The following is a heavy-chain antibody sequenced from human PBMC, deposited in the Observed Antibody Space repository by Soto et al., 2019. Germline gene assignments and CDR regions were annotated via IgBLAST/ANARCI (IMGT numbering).Heavy chain of an antibody. CDR3: ASNDYGDYGRAGGMDV. Sequence: SVKVSCKASGGTFSSYAISWVRQAPGQGLEWMGGIIPIFGTANYAQKFQGRVTITADESTSTAYMELSSLRSEDTAVYYCASNDYGDYGRAGGMDVWGQGTMVTVSS. CDR1: GGTFSSYA. V-gene: IGHV1-69*13. CDR2: IIPIFGTA. D-gene: IGHD4-17*01. J-gene: IGHJ6*02.